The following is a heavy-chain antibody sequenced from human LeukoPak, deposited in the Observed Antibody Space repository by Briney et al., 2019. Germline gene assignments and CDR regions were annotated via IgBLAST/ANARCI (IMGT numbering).Heavy chain of an antibody. CDR2: IGSSGAYM. J-gene: IGHJ4*02. CDR3: ARGSGSYEY. Sequence: GGSLRLSCAASGFTFSSYGMVWVRQAPGKGLEWVSSIGSSGAYMYYADSVKGRFSISRDNAKNSLYLQMTSLRAEDTAVYYCARGSGSYEYWGQGALVTVSS. CDR1: GFTFSSYG. V-gene: IGHV3-21*01. D-gene: IGHD1-26*01.